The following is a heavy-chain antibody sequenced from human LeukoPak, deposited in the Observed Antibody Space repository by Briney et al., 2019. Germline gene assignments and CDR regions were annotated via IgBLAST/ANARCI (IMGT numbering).Heavy chain of an antibody. D-gene: IGHD2-21*02. CDR2: IYYSGST. CDR1: GGSISSYY. CDR3: ARDTVIFAVVTAQDY. Sequence: SETLSLTCTVSGGSISSYYWSWIRQPPGKGLEWIGYIYYSGSTNYNPSLKSQVTISVDTSKNQFSLKLSSVTAADTAVYYCARDTVIFAVVTAQDYWGQGTLVTVSS. V-gene: IGHV4-59*01. J-gene: IGHJ4*02.